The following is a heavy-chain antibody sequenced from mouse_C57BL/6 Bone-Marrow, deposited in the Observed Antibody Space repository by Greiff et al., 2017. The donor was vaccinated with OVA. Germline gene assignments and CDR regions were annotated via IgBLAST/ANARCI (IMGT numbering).Heavy chain of an antibody. J-gene: IGHJ2*01. D-gene: IGHD1-1*01. CDR2: IDPDSGGT. Sequence: VKLQESGAELVKPGASVKLSCKASGYTFTSYWMHWVKQRPGRGLEWIGRIDPDSGGTKYNEKFKSKATLTVDKPSSTAYMQLSSLTSEDSAVYYVARDTYGSSHYFDYWGQGTTLTVSS. CDR1: GYTFTSYW. V-gene: IGHV1-72*01. CDR3: ARDTYGSSHYFDY.